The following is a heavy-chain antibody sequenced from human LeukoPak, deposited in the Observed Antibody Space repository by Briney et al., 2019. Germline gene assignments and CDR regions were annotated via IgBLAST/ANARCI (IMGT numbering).Heavy chain of an antibody. D-gene: IGHD7-27*01. Sequence: SETLSLICTVSGGSISSGDYYWSWIRQPPGKGLEWIGYIYYSGSTYYNPSLKSRVTISVDTSKNQFSLKLSSVTAADTAVYYCARAWGGWFDPWGQGTLVTVSS. CDR3: ARAWGGWFDP. V-gene: IGHV4-30-4*08. J-gene: IGHJ5*02. CDR2: IYYSGST. CDR1: GGSISSGDYY.